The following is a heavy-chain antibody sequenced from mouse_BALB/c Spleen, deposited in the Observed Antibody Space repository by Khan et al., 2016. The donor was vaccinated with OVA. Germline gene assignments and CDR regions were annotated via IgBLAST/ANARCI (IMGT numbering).Heavy chain of an antibody. CDR1: GYTFTTYT. D-gene: IGHD2-14*01. CDR2: INPSNGYT. J-gene: IGHJ3*01. V-gene: IGHV1-4*01. CDR3: AREGAYYRSDGWFSY. Sequence: VQLQQSGAELARPGASVKMSCKASGYTFTTYTMHWVKQRPGQGLEWIGYINPSNGYTNYNQMFKDKSTLTADKSSSTAYMKLRSLTSDYSAVYYCAREGAYYRSDGWFSYWGQGTLVTVSA.